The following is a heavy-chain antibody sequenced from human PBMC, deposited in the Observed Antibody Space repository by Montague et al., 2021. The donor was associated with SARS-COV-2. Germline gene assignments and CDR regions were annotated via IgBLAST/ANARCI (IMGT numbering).Heavy chain of an antibody. CDR3: AGKVLTVPADY. D-gene: IGHD4-11*01. V-gene: IGHV4-4*02. Sequence: SETLSLTCAVSGVSITSTNWWSLVRQPPAKGLEWIGEISYGRIATXNPXIKSRATISMDRSRNLFSLKLSSVTAADTAIYYCAGKVLTVPADYWGQGTLVTVS. J-gene: IGHJ4*02. CDR1: GVSITSTNW. CDR2: ISYGRIA.